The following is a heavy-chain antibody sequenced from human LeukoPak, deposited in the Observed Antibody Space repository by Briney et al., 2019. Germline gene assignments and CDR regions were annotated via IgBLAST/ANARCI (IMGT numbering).Heavy chain of an antibody. J-gene: IGHJ4*02. CDR1: GYTFTSYY. CDR2: INPSGGST. Sequence: ASVKVSCKASGYTFTSYYMHWVRQAPGQGLEWMGIINPSGGSTSYAQKFQGRVTMTRDTSTSTVYMELSSPRSEDTAVYYCARGPYYYDSSGYYPEHYFDYWGQGTLVTVSS. CDR3: ARGPYYYDSSGYYPEHYFDY. V-gene: IGHV1-46*01. D-gene: IGHD3-22*01.